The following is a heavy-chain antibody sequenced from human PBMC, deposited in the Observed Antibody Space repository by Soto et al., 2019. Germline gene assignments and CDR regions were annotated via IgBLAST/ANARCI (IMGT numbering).Heavy chain of an antibody. D-gene: IGHD6-6*01. Sequence: GGSLRLSCAASGFTFSSYAMHWVRQAPGKGLEWVAVISYDGGNKYYADSVKGRFTISRDNSKNTLYLQMNSLRAEDTAVYYCAREIAARPYNWFDPWGQGTLVTVSS. CDR2: ISYDGGNK. CDR1: GFTFSSYA. V-gene: IGHV3-30-3*01. J-gene: IGHJ5*02. CDR3: AREIAARPYNWFDP.